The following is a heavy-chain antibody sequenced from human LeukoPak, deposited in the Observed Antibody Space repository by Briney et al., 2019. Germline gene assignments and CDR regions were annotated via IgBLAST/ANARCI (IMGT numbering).Heavy chain of an antibody. J-gene: IGHJ4*02. V-gene: IGHV3-53*01. CDR3: ARGGSSGWDPYYFDY. D-gene: IGHD6-19*01. Sequence: GGSLRLSCAASGFTVSSNYMSWVRQAPGKGLEWVSVIYSGGSTYYADSVKGRFTISRDNSKNTLYLQMDSLRAEDTAVYYCARGGSSGWDPYYFDYWGQGTLVTVSS. CDR2: IYSGGST. CDR1: GFTVSSNY.